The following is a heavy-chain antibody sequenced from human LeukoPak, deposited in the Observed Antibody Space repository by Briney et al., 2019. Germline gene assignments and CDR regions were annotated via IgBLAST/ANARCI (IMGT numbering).Heavy chain of an antibody. J-gene: IGHJ4*02. V-gene: IGHV3-33*01. CDR1: GFTFSSYG. D-gene: IGHD3-9*01. Sequence: GGSLRLSCAASGFTFSSYGMHWVRQAPGKGLEWVAVIWYDGSNKYYADSVKGRFTISRDNSKNTLHLQMNSLRAEDTAVYYCAREDYDTYYFDYWGQGTLVTVSS. CDR2: IWYDGSNK. CDR3: AREDYDTYYFDY.